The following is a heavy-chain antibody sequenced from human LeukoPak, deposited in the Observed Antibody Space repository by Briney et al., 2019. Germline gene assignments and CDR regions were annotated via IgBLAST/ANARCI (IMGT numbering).Heavy chain of an antibody. CDR1: GGTFSSYA. Sequence: ASVKVSCKASGGTFSSYAISWVRQAPGQGLEWMGGIIPIFGTANYAQKFQGRVTITADESTSTAYMELSSLRSEDTAVYYCERSTVVTPRSYYLDYWGQGTLVTVSS. CDR3: ERSTVVTPRSYYLDY. J-gene: IGHJ4*02. V-gene: IGHV1-69*13. D-gene: IGHD4-23*01. CDR2: IIPIFGTA.